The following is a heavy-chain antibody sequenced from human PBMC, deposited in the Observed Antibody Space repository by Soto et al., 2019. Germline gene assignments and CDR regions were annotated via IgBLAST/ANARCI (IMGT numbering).Heavy chain of an antibody. CDR1: GFTFSSYA. CDR3: ARGGPEGGSYLYGDDAFDI. J-gene: IGHJ3*02. V-gene: IGHV3-30-3*01. D-gene: IGHD1-26*01. CDR2: ISYDGSNK. Sequence: QVQLVESGGGVVQPGRSLRLSCAASGFTFSSYAMHWVRQAPGKGLAWVAVISYDGSNKYYADSVKGRFTISRDNSKNTLYLQMNSLRAEDTAVYYCARGGPEGGSYLYGDDAFDIWGKGTMVTVSS.